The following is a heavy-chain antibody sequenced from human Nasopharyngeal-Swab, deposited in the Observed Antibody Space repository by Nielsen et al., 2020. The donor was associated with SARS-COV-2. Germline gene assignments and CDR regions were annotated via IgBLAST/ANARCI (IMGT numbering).Heavy chain of an antibody. CDR1: GGSINSYY. CDR2: IYYSGST. Sequence: SETLSLTCTVSGGSINSYYWSWIRQPPGKGLEWIGYIYYSGSTNYNPSLESRVTISVDTSKNQFSLQLSSVTAADTAVYYCARDNPPYYYGSGSHRYYGMDVWGKGTTVTVSS. J-gene: IGHJ6*04. CDR3: ARDNPPYYYGSGSHRYYGMDV. V-gene: IGHV4-59*01. D-gene: IGHD3-10*01.